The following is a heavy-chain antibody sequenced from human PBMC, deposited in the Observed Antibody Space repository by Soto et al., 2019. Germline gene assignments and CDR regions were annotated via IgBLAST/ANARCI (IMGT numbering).Heavy chain of an antibody. CDR1: GFTLSDYY. V-gene: IGHV3-11*01. Sequence: QVQLVESGGGLVKPGGSLRLSCAASGFTLSDYYMTWIRQAPGKGLEWVSDISISGTTIHYADSVRGRFTISRDNAKNSLWIQMNTLRAEDSAVYYCASFRGDGDYNFWGQGTLVTVSS. CDR2: ISISGTTI. J-gene: IGHJ4*02. CDR3: ASFRGDGDYNF. D-gene: IGHD2-21*01.